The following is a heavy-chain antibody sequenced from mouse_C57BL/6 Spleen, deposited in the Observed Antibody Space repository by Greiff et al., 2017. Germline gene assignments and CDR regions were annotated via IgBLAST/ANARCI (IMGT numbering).Heavy chain of an antibody. D-gene: IGHD2-10*02. CDR3: ARRYGNYGNYFDY. Sequence: VQLKQSGPELVKPGASVKISCKASGYTFTDYYMNWVKQSHGKSLEWIGDINPNNGGTSYNQKFKGKATLTVDKSSSTAYMELRSLTSEDSAVYYCARRYGNYGNYFDYWGQGTTLTVSS. J-gene: IGHJ2*01. CDR1: GYTFTDYY. V-gene: IGHV1-26*01. CDR2: INPNNGGT.